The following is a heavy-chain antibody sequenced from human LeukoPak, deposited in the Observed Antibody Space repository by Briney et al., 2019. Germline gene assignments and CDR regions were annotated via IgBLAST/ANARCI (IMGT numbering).Heavy chain of an antibody. CDR1: GGSISSYY. CDR3: AREYYYDSTRYWYFDL. CDR2: IYYSGST. J-gene: IGHJ2*01. V-gene: IGHV4-59*13. Sequence: SSETLSLTCTVSGGSISSYYWSWIRQPPGKGLEWIGYIYYSGSTNYNPSLKSRVTISVDTSKNQFSLKLSSVTAADTAVYYCAREYYYDSTRYWYFDLWGRGTLVTVSS. D-gene: IGHD3-22*01.